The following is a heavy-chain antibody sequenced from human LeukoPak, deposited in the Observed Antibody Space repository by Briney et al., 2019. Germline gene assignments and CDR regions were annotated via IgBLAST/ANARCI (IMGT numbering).Heavy chain of an antibody. Sequence: GGSLRLSCAASGFTFSSYWMSWVRQAPGKGLEWVANIKQDGSEKYYVDSVKGRFTISRDNAKNSLYLQMNSLRAEDTAVYYCAKGDLYDYVWGSYRRIFDYWGQGTLVTVSS. J-gene: IGHJ4*02. D-gene: IGHD3-16*02. CDR3: AKGDLYDYVWGSYRRIFDY. V-gene: IGHV3-7*03. CDR2: IKQDGSEK. CDR1: GFTFSSYW.